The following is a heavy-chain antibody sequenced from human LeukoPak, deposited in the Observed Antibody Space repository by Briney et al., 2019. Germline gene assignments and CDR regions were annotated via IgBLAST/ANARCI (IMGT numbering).Heavy chain of an antibody. Sequence: PSETLSLTCTVSGGSISSGTYYWAWIRQPPGKGLEWIGTIYHSGSTYYNPSLKSRVTISVDTSKNQFSLNLTSLTAADTAVYYCARDRKYYYHMDVWGKGTTVTVSS. CDR3: ARDRKYYYHMDV. V-gene: IGHV4-39*07. CDR2: IYHSGST. D-gene: IGHD1-14*01. CDR1: GGSISSGTYY. J-gene: IGHJ6*03.